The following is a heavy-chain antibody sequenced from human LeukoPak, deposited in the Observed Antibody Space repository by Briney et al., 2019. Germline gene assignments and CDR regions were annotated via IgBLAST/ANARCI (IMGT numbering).Heavy chain of an antibody. Sequence: SETLSLTCAVYGGSFSGYYWSWIRQPPGKGLEWIGEINHSGSTNYNPSLKSRVTISVDTSKNQFSLKLSSVTAADTAVYYCARDRGGIAVAHDWGQGTLVTVSS. J-gene: IGHJ4*02. CDR3: ARDRGGIAVAHD. V-gene: IGHV4-34*01. D-gene: IGHD6-19*01. CDR2: INHSGST. CDR1: GGSFSGYY.